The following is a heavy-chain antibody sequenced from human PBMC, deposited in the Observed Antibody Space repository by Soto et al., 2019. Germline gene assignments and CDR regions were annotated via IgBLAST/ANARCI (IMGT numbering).Heavy chain of an antibody. CDR2: IYYSGST. J-gene: IGHJ6*02. V-gene: IGHV4-39*07. CDR1: GGSITSSSSF. D-gene: IGHD5-12*01. CDR3: ARDLGVDKVDYYYYGMDV. Sequence: PSETLSLICTVSGGSITSSSSFWAFIRQPPGKGLEWIGTIYYSGSTYYNPSLKSRVTISVDTSKNQFSLKLSSVTAADTAVYYCARDLGVDKVDYYYYGMDVWGQGTTVTVSS.